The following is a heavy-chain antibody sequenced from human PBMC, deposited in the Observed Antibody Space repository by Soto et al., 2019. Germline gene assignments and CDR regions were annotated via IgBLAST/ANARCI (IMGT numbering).Heavy chain of an antibody. CDR2: ISYDGSNK. V-gene: IGHV3-30*18. J-gene: IGHJ6*02. Sequence: PGGSLRLSCAASGFTFSSYGMHWVRQAPGKGLEWVAVISYDGSNKYYADSVKGRFTISRDNSKNTLYLQMNSLRAEDTAVYYCAKVAGYSKRGYYYYGMDVWGQGTTVTVSS. CDR1: GFTFSSYG. CDR3: AKVAGYSKRGYYYYGMDV. D-gene: IGHD4-4*01.